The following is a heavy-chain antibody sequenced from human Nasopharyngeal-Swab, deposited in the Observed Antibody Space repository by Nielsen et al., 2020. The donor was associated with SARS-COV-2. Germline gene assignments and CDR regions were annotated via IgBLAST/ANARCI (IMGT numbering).Heavy chain of an antibody. D-gene: IGHD5-18*01. V-gene: IGHV3-66*01. CDR1: GFDVTTNH. J-gene: IGHJ4*02. Sequence: GGALMFACASSGFDVTTNHITWVRQAPGRGLEWISVIYSGGITYYADSVKGRFTISRDNFGNTISLQMNSLRGEDTAVYYCARGYRFGDYWGQGSLVTVSS. CDR2: IYSGGIT. CDR3: ARGYRFGDY.